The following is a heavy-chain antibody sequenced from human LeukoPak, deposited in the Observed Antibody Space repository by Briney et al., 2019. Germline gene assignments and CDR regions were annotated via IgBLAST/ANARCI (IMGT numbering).Heavy chain of an antibody. V-gene: IGHV3-30*18. J-gene: IGHJ4*02. D-gene: IGHD3-10*01. CDR1: GFTVSSNY. Sequence: GGSLRLSCAASGFTVSSNYMSWVRQAPGKGLEWVAVISYDGSNKYYADSVKGRFTISRDNSKNTLYLQMNSLRAEDTAVYYCAKDHQSSSWFGELPRGTWDYWGQGTLVTVSS. CDR2: ISYDGSNK. CDR3: AKDHQSSSWFGELPRGTWDY.